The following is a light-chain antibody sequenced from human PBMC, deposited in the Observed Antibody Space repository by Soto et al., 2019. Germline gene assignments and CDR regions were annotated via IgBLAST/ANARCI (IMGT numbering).Light chain of an antibody. V-gene: IGKV3-15*01. J-gene: IGKJ1*01. Sequence: EIVMTQSPATLSVSPGERAALSFRASQSVSSRLAWYQQKPGQSPRLLIYGASTRATGIPARFSGSGSGTEFTLTISSLQSEDFGVYYCHQYNNLWTFGQGTKVDIK. CDR1: QSVSSR. CDR2: GAS. CDR3: HQYNNLWT.